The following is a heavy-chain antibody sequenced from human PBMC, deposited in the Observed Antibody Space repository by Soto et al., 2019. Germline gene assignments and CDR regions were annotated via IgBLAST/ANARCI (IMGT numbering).Heavy chain of an antibody. CDR3: ARAEDIVVVPAAINGNYYGMDV. Sequence: QVQLVESGGGVVQPGRSLRLSCAASGFTFSSYGMHWVRQAPGKGLEWVAVIWYDGSNKYYADSVKGRFTISRDNSKNTLYQQMNSLRAEDTAVYYCARAEDIVVVPAAINGNYYGMDVWGQGTTVTVSS. V-gene: IGHV3-33*01. CDR2: IWYDGSNK. D-gene: IGHD2-2*01. J-gene: IGHJ6*02. CDR1: GFTFSSYG.